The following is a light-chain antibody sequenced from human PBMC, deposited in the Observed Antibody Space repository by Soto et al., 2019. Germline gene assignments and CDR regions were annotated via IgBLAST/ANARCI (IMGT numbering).Light chain of an antibody. CDR1: QTVSSSF. Sequence: EIVLTQSPGTLSLSPGERATLSCRASQTVSSSFLAWYQQKPGQAPRLLIYGASSRATGIPDRFSGSGSGTDFTLTISRLQPEDFAVYYCQHYSSLPYTFGQGTKLEIK. J-gene: IGKJ2*01. CDR3: QHYSSLPYT. V-gene: IGKV3-20*01. CDR2: GAS.